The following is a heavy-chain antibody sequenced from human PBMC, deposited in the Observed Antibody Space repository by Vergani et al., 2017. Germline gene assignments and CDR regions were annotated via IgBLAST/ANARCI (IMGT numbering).Heavy chain of an antibody. J-gene: IGHJ6*02. CDR1: GGTFSSYA. Sequence: QVQLVQSGAEVKKPGSSVKVSCKASGGTFSSYAINWVRQATGQGLEWMGWMNPNSGNTGYAQKFQGRVTMTRNTSISTAYMELSSLRSEDTAVYYCARDYDFWSGYSYYGMDVWGQGTTVTVSS. D-gene: IGHD3-3*01. CDR2: MNPNSGNT. V-gene: IGHV1-8*02. CDR3: ARDYDFWSGYSYYGMDV.